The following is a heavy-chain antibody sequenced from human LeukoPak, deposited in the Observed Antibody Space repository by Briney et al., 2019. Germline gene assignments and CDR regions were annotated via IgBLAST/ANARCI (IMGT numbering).Heavy chain of an antibody. CDR2: IYTSGST. CDR1: GGSISSYY. J-gene: IGHJ4*02. D-gene: IGHD6-13*01. Sequence: SETLSLTCTVSGGSISSYYWSWIRQPAGKGLEWIGRIYTSGSTNYNPSLKSRVTMSVDTSKNQFPLKLSSVTAADTAVYYCARVGSSSSWYHFDYWGQGTLVTVSS. V-gene: IGHV4-4*07. CDR3: ARVGSSSSWYHFDY.